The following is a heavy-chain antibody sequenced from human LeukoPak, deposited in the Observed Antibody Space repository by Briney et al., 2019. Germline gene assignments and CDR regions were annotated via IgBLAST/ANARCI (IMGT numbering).Heavy chain of an antibody. D-gene: IGHD3/OR15-3a*01. CDR1: GGSISGTSYY. J-gene: IGHJ4*02. Sequence: SETLSLTCTVSGGSISGTSYYWGWIRQPPGKGLEWIGSIYYTGNTYYNASLKSRVTISIDTSKNQISLRLTSVTATDTAMYYCARQTGSGLFTLPGGQGTLVTVSS. CDR2: IYYTGNT. CDR3: ARQTGSGLFTLP. V-gene: IGHV4-39*01.